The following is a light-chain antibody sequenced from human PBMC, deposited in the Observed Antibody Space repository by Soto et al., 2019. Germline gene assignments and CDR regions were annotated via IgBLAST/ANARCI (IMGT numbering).Light chain of an antibody. J-gene: IGKJ1*01. Sequence: EIVLTQSPGTLSLSPGERATLSCRASQSVSSSYLAWYQQRPGQAPRLLIYDVSNRATGISDRFTGSGSGTDFTLTITRLEPEDFAVYYCQQYHSSPRTFGQGTTGDIK. V-gene: IGKV3-20*01. CDR3: QQYHSSPRT. CDR2: DVS. CDR1: QSVSSSY.